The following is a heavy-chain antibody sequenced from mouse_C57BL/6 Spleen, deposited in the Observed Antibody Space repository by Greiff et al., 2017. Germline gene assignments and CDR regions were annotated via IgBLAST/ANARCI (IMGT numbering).Heavy chain of an antibody. D-gene: IGHD1-1*01. Sequence: EVMLVESGGDLVKPGGSLKLSCAASGFTFSSYGMSWVRQTPDKRLEWVATISSGGSYTYYPDSVKGRFTISRDNAKNTLYLQMSSLKSEDTAMYYCARYYGSSYYCDYWGQGTTLTVSS. CDR3: ARYYGSSYYCDY. CDR1: GFTFSSYG. CDR2: ISSGGSYT. J-gene: IGHJ2*01. V-gene: IGHV5-6*01.